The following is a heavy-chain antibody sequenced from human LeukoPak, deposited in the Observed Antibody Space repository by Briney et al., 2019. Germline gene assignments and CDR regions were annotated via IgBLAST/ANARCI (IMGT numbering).Heavy chain of an antibody. CDR1: GFTFDDYA. D-gene: IGHD6-19*01. Sequence: PGRSLRLSCAASGFTFDDYAMHWVRQAPGKGLEWVSGISWNSGSIGYADSVKGRFTISRDNAKNSLYLQMNSLRAEDTALYYCARAVGYSSGWHDAFDIWGQGTMVTVSS. J-gene: IGHJ3*02. CDR2: ISWNSGSI. V-gene: IGHV3-9*01. CDR3: ARAVGYSSGWHDAFDI.